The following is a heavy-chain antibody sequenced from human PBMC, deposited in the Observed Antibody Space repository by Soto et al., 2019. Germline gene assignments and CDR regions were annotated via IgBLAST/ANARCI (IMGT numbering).Heavy chain of an antibody. V-gene: IGHV3-23*01. CDR1: GFTFSSYA. Sequence: EVQLLESGGGLVQPGGSLRLSCAASGFTFSSYAMSWVRQAPGKGLEWVSAISGSGGSTYYADSGKGLFTISRDNSKNTLYLQMNSLRAEDTAVYYCAKYYDYLSGYDSQWGQETLVTVSS. J-gene: IGHJ4*02. CDR2: ISGSGGST. CDR3: AKYYDYLSGYDSQ. D-gene: IGHD3-3*01.